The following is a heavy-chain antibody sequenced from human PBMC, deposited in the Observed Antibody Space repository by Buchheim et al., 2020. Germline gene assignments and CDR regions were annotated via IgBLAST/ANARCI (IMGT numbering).Heavy chain of an antibody. D-gene: IGHD2-15*01. J-gene: IGHJ4*02. CDR2: ITWNSGGT. V-gene: IGHV3-20*04. CDR1: GFSFDDYG. CDR3: ARDGRGLDY. Sequence: EVQLVESGGGVVRPGESLTLSCVGSGFSFDDYGMAWVRQAPGKGLEWVSVITWNSGGTGYGDSVKGRFTISRDNAKNTLLLHMNSLRVEDTAVDYCARDGRGLDYWGQGTL.